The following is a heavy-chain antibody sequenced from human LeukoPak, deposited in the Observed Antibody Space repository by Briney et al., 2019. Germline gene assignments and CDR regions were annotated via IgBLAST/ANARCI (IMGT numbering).Heavy chain of an antibody. Sequence: GGSLRLSCAASGFTFSDYFMTWIRQAPGKGLEWVSYITGSGTTIYYADSVQGRFTISRDNAKNSLYLQMHSLRAEDTAVYYCARDIDSSGYHYWGQGTLVTVSS. V-gene: IGHV3-11*01. D-gene: IGHD3-22*01. CDR3: ARDIDSSGYHY. CDR2: ITGSGTTI. CDR1: GFTFSDYF. J-gene: IGHJ4*02.